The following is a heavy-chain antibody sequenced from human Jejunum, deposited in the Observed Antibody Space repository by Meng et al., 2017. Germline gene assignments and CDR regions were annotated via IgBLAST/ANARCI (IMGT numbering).Heavy chain of an antibody. CDR2: IYHNGNT. V-gene: IGHV4-4*02. CDR1: GGSISSSHW. Sequence: QVQLQESGAGLVKTSQTLSLTCTFSGGSISSSHWWSWVRQPPGKGLEWIGEIYHNGNTNYNPSLKSRVTISSDKSKNQFSLKLSSVTAADTAVYYCARLGYCSSTSCYPDYWGQGTLVTVSS. J-gene: IGHJ4*02. CDR3: ARLGYCSSTSCYPDY. D-gene: IGHD2-2*01.